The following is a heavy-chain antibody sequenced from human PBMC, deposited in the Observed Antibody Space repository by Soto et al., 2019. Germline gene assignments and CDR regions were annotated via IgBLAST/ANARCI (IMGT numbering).Heavy chain of an antibody. CDR3: MRGKEAGVWFDP. J-gene: IGHJ5*02. CDR2: INSDNGYT. D-gene: IGHD1-26*01. V-gene: IGHV1-3*04. Sequence: QVQLVQSGAEVTKPGASVQISCKASGFTFSHHSIHWVRQAPGQRLEWMGWINSDNGYTKYSQKFQARLTITWDTSAQTAYMELSSLRSEDTAFYDCMRGKEAGVWFDPWGQGTLVTVSS. CDR1: GFTFSHHS.